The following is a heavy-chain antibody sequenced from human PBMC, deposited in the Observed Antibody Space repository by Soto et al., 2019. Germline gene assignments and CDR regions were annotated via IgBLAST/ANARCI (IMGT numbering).Heavy chain of an antibody. Sequence: QVQLVESGGGVVQPGRSLRLSCAVSGFTLSSHAMHWVRQAPGKGLEWVALILSDGSNKYYADSVKGRFTTSRDNSKNTRYLQMNSLSVEDTAVYYCARDDEGGRDCDLGYWGQGALVTVSS. V-gene: IGHV3-30-3*01. CDR3: ARDDEGGRDCDLGY. D-gene: IGHD1-26*01. CDR2: ILSDGSNK. J-gene: IGHJ4*02. CDR1: GFTLSSHA.